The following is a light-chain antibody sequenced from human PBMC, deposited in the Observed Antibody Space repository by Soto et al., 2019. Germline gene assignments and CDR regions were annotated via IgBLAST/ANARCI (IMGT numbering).Light chain of an antibody. CDR2: DIS. CDR1: QTVSRN. V-gene: IGKV3-15*01. J-gene: IGKJ1*01. Sequence: EVVMTQSPATLSVSPGERATLSCRASQTVSRNLAWYQQRPGQAPRLLIYDISNRATGVPARFSGSGSETEFTLTISRLEPEDFAVYYCQQYGTSPRTFGQGTKVDIK. CDR3: QQYGTSPRT.